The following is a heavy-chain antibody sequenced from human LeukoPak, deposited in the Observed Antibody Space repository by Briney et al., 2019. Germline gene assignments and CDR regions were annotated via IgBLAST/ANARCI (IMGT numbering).Heavy chain of an antibody. CDR3: ARDVNQRPYYYGMDV. Sequence: GGSLRLSCAASGFTLSSYEMNWVRQAPGKGLEWVSYISSSGSTIYYADSVKGRFTISRDNAKNSLYLQMNSLRAEDTAVYYCARDVNQRPYYYGMDVWGKGTTVTVSS. CDR2: ISSSGSTI. D-gene: IGHD2-2*01. J-gene: IGHJ6*04. CDR1: GFTLSSYE. V-gene: IGHV3-48*03.